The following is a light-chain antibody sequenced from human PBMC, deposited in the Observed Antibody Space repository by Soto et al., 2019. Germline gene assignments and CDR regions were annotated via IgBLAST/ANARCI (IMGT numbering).Light chain of an antibody. CDR2: DAS. CDR3: QQRSLT. J-gene: IGKJ4*01. CDR1: QSVSSY. V-gene: IGKV3-11*01. Sequence: IVLTQSPATLSLSPGERATLSCRASQSVSSYLAWYQQKPGQAPRLLIYDASNRTTGIPARFSGSGSGTDFTLTISSLEPEDFAFYYCQQRSLTFGGGTKVEIK.